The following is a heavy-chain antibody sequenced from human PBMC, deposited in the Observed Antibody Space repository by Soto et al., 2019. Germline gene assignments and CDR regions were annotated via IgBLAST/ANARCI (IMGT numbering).Heavy chain of an antibody. D-gene: IGHD6-13*01. CDR3: ARDGGYSSSWSPGDYGMDV. J-gene: IGHJ6*02. CDR1: GGSISSYY. V-gene: IGHV4-59*01. CDR2: IYYSGST. Sequence: PSETLSLTCTVSGGSISSYYWSWIRQPPGKGLEWIGYIYYSGSTNYNPSLKSRVTISVDTSKNQFSLKLSSVTAADTAVYYCARDGGYSSSWSPGDYGMDVWGQGTTVTVSS.